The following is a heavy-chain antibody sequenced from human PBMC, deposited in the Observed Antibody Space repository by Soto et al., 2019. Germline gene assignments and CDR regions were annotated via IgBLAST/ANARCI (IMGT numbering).Heavy chain of an antibody. CDR3: AIVVRGVRPMKFDP. V-gene: IGHV3-23*01. D-gene: IGHD3-10*01. Sequence: EVHLLESGGDLVQPGGSLRLSCVASGFTFSIYAMTWVRQAPGKGLEWVSAISASGTSTYYADSVKGRFTISRDHSKNTLYLHRNILRAADTAVYYCAIVVRGVRPMKFDPWGQGTLVTVSS. CDR1: GFTFSIYA. J-gene: IGHJ5*02. CDR2: ISASGTST.